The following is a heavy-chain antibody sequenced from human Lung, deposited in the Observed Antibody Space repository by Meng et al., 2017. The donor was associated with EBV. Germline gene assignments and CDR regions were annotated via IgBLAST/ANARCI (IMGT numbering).Heavy chain of an antibody. CDR3: ARAAARPSDWFDP. CDR1: GFSLSTSGVG. CDR2: IYGDDEK. Sequence: QITLKESGPTLVKPTQTLPLTCTFSGFSLSTSGVGVGWIRQPPGKALECLAIIYGDDEKRYSPSLESRLTVTKDTSKNQVVLTMTNMVPVDTATYYCARAAARPSDWFDPWGQGTLVTVSS. J-gene: IGHJ5*02. V-gene: IGHV2-5*02. D-gene: IGHD6-6*01.